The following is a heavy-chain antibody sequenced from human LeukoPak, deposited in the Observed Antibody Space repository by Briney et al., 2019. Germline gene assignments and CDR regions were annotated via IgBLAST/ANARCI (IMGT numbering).Heavy chain of an antibody. CDR3: ARGAYCSSTSCGYYYYYGMDV. Sequence: ASVKVSCKASGYTFTGYYMHWVRQAPGQGLEWMGWINPNSGGTNYARKFQGRVTMTRDTSISTAYMELSRLRSDDTAVYYCARGAYCSSTSCGYYYYYGMDVWGQGTTVTVSS. CDR1: GYTFTGYY. CDR2: INPNSGGT. J-gene: IGHJ6*02. V-gene: IGHV1-2*02. D-gene: IGHD2-2*01.